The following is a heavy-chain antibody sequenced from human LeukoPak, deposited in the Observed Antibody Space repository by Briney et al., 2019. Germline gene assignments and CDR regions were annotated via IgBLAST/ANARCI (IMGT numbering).Heavy chain of an antibody. V-gene: IGHV4-61*02. CDR3: ARHRYYYRSGSYYGAPYYMDV. D-gene: IGHD3-10*01. Sequence: SETLSLTCTVAGGSISSSSYYWSWIRQPAGKGLEWIGRIYTSGSTNYNPSLKSRVTISVDTSKNQFSLKLSSVTAADTAVYYCARHRYYYRSGSYYGAPYYMDVWGKGTTVTISS. CDR2: IYTSGST. J-gene: IGHJ6*03. CDR1: GGSISSSSYY.